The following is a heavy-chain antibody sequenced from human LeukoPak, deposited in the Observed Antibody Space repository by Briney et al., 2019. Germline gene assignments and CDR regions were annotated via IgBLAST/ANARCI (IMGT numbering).Heavy chain of an antibody. D-gene: IGHD3-16*01. Sequence: ASVKVSCKVSGYVLTELSMHWVRQAPGKGLEWMGALHREDGETIYAQKLQGRLTMTEDTSTDTAYMELSSLTSDDTVVYYCVTDSYLRGKNWFGPWGQGTLVTVSS. CDR1: GYVLTELS. J-gene: IGHJ5*02. CDR2: LHREDGET. CDR3: VTDSYLRGKNWFGP. V-gene: IGHV1-24*01.